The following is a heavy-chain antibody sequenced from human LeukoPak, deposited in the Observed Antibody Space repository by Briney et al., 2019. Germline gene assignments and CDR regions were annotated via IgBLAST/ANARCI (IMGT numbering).Heavy chain of an antibody. CDR3: AKVPMVRVPFDY. CDR2: INTDGSST. CDR1: GFTFSRFA. V-gene: IGHV3-74*01. D-gene: IGHD3-10*01. Sequence: GGSLRLSCAASGFTFSRFATHWVRQAPGKGLVWVSRINTDGSSTSYADSVKGRFTISRDNSKNTLYLQMNSLRAEDTAVYYCAKVPMVRVPFDYWGQGTPVTVSS. J-gene: IGHJ4*02.